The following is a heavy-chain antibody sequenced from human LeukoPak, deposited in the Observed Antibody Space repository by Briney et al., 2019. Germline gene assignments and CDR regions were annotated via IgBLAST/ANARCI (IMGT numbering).Heavy chain of an antibody. D-gene: IGHD4-17*01. J-gene: IGHJ4*02. CDR3: ARDGHGVPLDY. CDR1: GFTFSSYA. Sequence: GGSLRFSCAASGFTFSSYAMSWVRQALGKGLEWVSAISGSGGSTYYADSVKGRFTISRDNSKNTLYLQMNSLRAEDTALYYCARDGHGVPLDYWGQGTLVTVSP. V-gene: IGHV3-23*01. CDR2: ISGSGGST.